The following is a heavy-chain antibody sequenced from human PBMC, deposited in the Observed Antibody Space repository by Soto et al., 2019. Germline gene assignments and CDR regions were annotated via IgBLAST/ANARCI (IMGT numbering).Heavy chain of an antibody. CDR1: GGSISSGNYY. CDR3: ATMGTPVTGLYFFDF. D-gene: IGHD1-7*01. Sequence: SENLSLTCTVSGGSISSGNYYWSWIRXPPGKGLEWIGFISYSGTTHYSASLRSRVSISVDTSKNQFSLDLSSVTAADTAVYYCATMGTPVTGLYFFDFWRRGTLDIVSS. V-gene: IGHV4-30-4*01. J-gene: IGHJ4*02. CDR2: ISYSGTT.